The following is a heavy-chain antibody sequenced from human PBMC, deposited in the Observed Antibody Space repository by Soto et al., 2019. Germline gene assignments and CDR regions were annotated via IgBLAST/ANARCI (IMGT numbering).Heavy chain of an antibody. V-gene: IGHV6-1*01. CDR2: TYYRSKWYH. J-gene: IGHJ1*01. Sequence: HTPSYTVTMSGASGCTTTTASYCICQSKYRSLEWLGRTYYRSKWYHDYAVSVKSRITINPDTSKNQFSLQLNSVTPEDTAVYYCGRCGYFAEYLQHWGQATKVTVSS. CDR1: GASGCTTTTA. D-gene: IGHD6-13*01. CDR3: GRCGYFAEYLQH.